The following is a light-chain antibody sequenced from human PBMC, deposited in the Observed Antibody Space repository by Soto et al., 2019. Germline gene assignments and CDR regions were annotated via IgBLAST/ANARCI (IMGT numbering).Light chain of an antibody. J-gene: IGKJ1*01. Sequence: EIVLTQSPGTLSLSPGERPTLSCRASQSVSNNYLAWYQQKPGQAPRLLIYGASNRATGIPDRFSGSGSGTDFTLTISRPEPEDFAVYYCQQYGSSGTFGQGTKVEIK. V-gene: IGKV3-20*01. CDR2: GAS. CDR3: QQYGSSGT. CDR1: QSVSNNY.